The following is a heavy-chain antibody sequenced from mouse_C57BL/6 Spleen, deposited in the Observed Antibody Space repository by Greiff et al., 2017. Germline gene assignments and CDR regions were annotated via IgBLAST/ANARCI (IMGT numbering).Heavy chain of an antibody. CDR3: ARSGLDYYGSSDVGFAY. Sequence: VQLKQSGPELVKPGASVKISCKASGYSFTGYYMHWVKQSSEKSLEWIGEINPSTGGTSYNQKFKGKATLTVDKSSSTAYRQLKSLTSEDSAVYYCARSGLDYYGSSDVGFAYWGQGTLVTVSA. CDR1: GYSFTGYY. D-gene: IGHD1-1*01. V-gene: IGHV1-43*01. CDR2: INPSTGGT. J-gene: IGHJ3*01.